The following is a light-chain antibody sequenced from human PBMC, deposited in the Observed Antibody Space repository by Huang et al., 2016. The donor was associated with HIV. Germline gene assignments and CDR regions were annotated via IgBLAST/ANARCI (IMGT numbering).Light chain of an antibody. V-gene: IGKV3-11*01. J-gene: IGKJ5*01. CDR1: QSVSSY. CDR2: DAS. Sequence: EIVLTQSPATLSLSPGERATLPCRASQSVSSYLAWYQQKPGQAPRRLIYDASNSATGIPARFSGSGSGTDFTLTISSLEPEDFAVYYCQQRSNWPITFGQGTRLEIK. CDR3: QQRSNWPIT.